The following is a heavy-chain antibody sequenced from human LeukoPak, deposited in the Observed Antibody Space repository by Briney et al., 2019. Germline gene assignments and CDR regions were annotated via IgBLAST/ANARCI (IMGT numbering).Heavy chain of an antibody. J-gene: IGHJ2*01. CDR2: IYIRGNA. D-gene: IGHD4-17*01. Sequence: PSETLSLTCTVSGGSLSSYYWSWMRQPAGKGLEWIGRIYIRGNADYNPSLKSRVTISVDTSKNQFSLRLSSVTAADTAVYYCARDPGDYNHDWYFDLWGRGTQVTVSS. CDR3: ARDPGDYNHDWYFDL. CDR1: GGSLSSYY. V-gene: IGHV4-4*07.